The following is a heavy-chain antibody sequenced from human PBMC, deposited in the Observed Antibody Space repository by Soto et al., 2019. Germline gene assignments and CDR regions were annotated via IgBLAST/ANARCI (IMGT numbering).Heavy chain of an antibody. CDR3: ARSGLALPYSASHWFDP. CDR1: GFTFSSYW. CDR2: IRQDGNEK. V-gene: IGHV3-7*01. Sequence: SLRLSCAASGFTFSSYWMGWVRQAPGKGLEWVANIRQDGNEKYYVDSVKGRFTISRDHAKNSLYLQMNSLRGEDTAVYYCARSGLALPYSASHWFDPWGHGTLVTSPQ. J-gene: IGHJ5*02. D-gene: IGHD3-22*01.